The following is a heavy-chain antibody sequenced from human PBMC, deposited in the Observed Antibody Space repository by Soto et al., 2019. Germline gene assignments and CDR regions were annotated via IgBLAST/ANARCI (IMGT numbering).Heavy chain of an antibody. V-gene: IGHV4-39*01. D-gene: IGHD2-15*01. CDR3: ARRPLPPRILYRHSPRYYFDY. Sequence: QLQLQESGPGLVKPSETLSLTCTVSGGSISSSSYYWGWIRQPPGKGLEWIGSIYYSGSTYYNPSLKSRVTISVDTSKNQFSLKLSSVTAADTAVYYCARRPLPPRILYRHSPRYYFDYWGQGTLVTVSS. CDR1: GGSISSSSYY. CDR2: IYYSGST. J-gene: IGHJ4*02.